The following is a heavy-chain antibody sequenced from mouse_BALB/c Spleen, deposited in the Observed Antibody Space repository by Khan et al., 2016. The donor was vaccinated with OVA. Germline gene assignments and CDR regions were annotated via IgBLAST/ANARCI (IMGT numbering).Heavy chain of an antibody. CDR1: GYSITSDYA. CDR3: ARRGDGYYGAMDY. J-gene: IGHJ4*01. V-gene: IGHV3-2*02. D-gene: IGHD2-3*01. CDR2: ISYSGST. Sequence: VQLQQSGPGLVKPSQSLSLTCTVTGYSITSDYAWNWIRQFPGNKLEWMGYISYSGSTSYNPSLKSRISITRDTSTNQFFLQLNSVTTEDTATYYCARRGDGYYGAMDYWGQGTSVTVSS.